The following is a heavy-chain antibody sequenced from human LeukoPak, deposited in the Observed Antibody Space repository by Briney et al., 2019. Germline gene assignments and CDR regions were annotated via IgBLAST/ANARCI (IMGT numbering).Heavy chain of an antibody. Sequence: ASVKVSCKASGYTFTSYAINWVRQAPGQGLEWMGWNNTNTGNPTYAQGFAGRFVFSLDTSVSTAYLQISSLKAEDTAVYYCARNSIFGVIWDWGQGTLVTVSS. CDR2: NNTNTGNP. D-gene: IGHD3-3*01. CDR1: GYTFTSYA. CDR3: ARNSIFGVIWD. V-gene: IGHV7-4-1*02. J-gene: IGHJ4*02.